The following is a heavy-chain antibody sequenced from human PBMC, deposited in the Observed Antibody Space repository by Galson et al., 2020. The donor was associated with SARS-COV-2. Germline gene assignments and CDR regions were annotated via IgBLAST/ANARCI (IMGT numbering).Heavy chain of an antibody. CDR2: ISHSGGT. D-gene: IGHD4-17*01. J-gene: IGHJ3*02. CDR1: GTSISSRSYS. CDR3: ARLHYGEYAPEAFDI. Sequence: TLSLTCAISGTSISSRSYSWNWIRQPPGKGLERIGYISHSGGTYYNPSLKSRVTISGDRSKNQFSLRLSSVTAADTAVYYCARLHYGEYAPEAFDIWGPGTRVTVAS. V-gene: IGHV4-30-2*01.